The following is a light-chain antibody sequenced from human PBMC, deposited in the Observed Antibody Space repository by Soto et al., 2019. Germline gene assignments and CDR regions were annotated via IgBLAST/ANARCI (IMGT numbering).Light chain of an antibody. CDR1: SSNIGAGYD. V-gene: IGLV1-40*01. CDR2: GNS. J-gene: IGLJ1*01. Sequence: SVLTQPPAVSGAPGQRVTISCTASSSNIGAGYDVHWYQQLPGTAPKLLIYGNSNRPSGVPDRFSGSKSGTSASLAITGLQAEDEADYYCQSYDSSLSGYVFGTGTKLTDL. CDR3: QSYDSSLSGYV.